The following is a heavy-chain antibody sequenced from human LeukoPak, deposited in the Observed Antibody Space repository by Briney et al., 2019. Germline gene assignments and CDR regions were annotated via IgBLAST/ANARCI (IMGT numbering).Heavy chain of an antibody. V-gene: IGHV3-23*01. Sequence: GGSLRLSCTVSGFTVNSNSMSWVRQAPGKGLEWVSGISGSGDSTYYADSVKGRFTISRDNSKNTLYLQMNSLRAEDTAVYYCARRSGIAVAGAFDYWGQGTLVTVSS. CDR3: ARRSGIAVAGAFDY. D-gene: IGHD6-19*01. CDR1: GFTVNSNS. CDR2: ISGSGDST. J-gene: IGHJ4*02.